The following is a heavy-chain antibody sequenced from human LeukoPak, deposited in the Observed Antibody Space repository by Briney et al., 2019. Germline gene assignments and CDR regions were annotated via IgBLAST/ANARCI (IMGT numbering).Heavy chain of an antibody. V-gene: IGHV3-48*04. Sequence: GGSLRLSCAASGFTFSSYAMHWVRQAPGKGLEWVSYISSSGSTIYYADSVKGRFTISRDNAKNSLYLQMNSLRAEDTAVYYCARTGTTDYYYYMDVWGKGTTVTVSS. CDR3: ARTGTTDYYYYMDV. J-gene: IGHJ6*03. D-gene: IGHD1-1*01. CDR2: ISSSGSTI. CDR1: GFTFSSYA.